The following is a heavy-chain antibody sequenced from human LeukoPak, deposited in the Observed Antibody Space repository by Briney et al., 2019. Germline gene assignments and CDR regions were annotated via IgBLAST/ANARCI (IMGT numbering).Heavy chain of an antibody. Sequence: GGSLRLSCAASRFTSSNFPMMWVRQAPGKGLEWVSAISDSGDSTYSADSVKGRFSISRDNSNNTLYLQMNSLRTEDTAVYYCAKDRGYWGQGTLVTVSS. V-gene: IGHV3-23*01. CDR2: ISDSGDST. J-gene: IGHJ4*02. CDR3: AKDRGY. CDR1: RFTSSNFP.